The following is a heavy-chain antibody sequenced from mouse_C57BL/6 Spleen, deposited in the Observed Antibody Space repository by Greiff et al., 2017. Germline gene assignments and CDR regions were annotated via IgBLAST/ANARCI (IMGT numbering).Heavy chain of an antibody. V-gene: IGHV1-55*01. CDR2: IYPGSGST. Sequence: QVQLQQPGAELVKPGASVKMSCKASGYTFTSYWITWVKQRPGQGLEWIGDIYPGSGSTNYNEKFKSKATLTVDTATSTAYMQLSSLTSEDSAVYYCARGNYGSSTRYFDVWGTGTTVTVSS. D-gene: IGHD1-1*01. CDR3: ARGNYGSSTRYFDV. CDR1: GYTFTSYW. J-gene: IGHJ1*03.